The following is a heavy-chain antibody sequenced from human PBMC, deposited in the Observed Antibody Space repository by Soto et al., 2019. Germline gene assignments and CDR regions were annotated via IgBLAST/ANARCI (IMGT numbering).Heavy chain of an antibody. J-gene: IGHJ6*01. V-gene: IGHV1-46*01. D-gene: IGHD2-2*01. CDR2: INPSGGST. CDR3: ARDGFFAAAGFLRYYYSVTDF. Sequence: RLEWMGIINPSGGSTSYAQKFQGRVTMTRDTSTSTVYMELSSLRSEDTAVYYCARDGFFAAAGFLRYYYSVTDFWR.